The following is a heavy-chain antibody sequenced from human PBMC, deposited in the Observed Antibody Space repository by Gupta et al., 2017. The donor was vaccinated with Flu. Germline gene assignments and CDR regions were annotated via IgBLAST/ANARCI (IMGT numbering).Heavy chain of an antibody. Sequence: ELQLVESGGGLVQPGGSRGASCPASGFTFSRKSMNWGRQAPGKGLEWVSYISSTSNTIYYADSVKGRFTISRDNAKDSLYLQMDSLRAEDTAVYYCARRKPNDYYFDFWGQGTLVTVSS. CDR1: GFTFSRKS. CDR3: ARRKPNDYYFDF. CDR2: ISSTSNTI. V-gene: IGHV3-48*01. J-gene: IGHJ4*02. D-gene: IGHD5-12*01.